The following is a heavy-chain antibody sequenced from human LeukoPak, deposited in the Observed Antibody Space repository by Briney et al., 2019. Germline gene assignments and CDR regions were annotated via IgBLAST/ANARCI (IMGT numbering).Heavy chain of an antibody. CDR1: GYTFTSYD. D-gene: IGHD2-2*01. J-gene: IGHJ6*03. CDR3: ARGVRKGPRKCQLSYYYYYMDV. CDR2: MNPNSGNT. V-gene: IGHV1-8*01. Sequence: ASVKVSCKASGYTFTSYDINWVRQAAGQGLEWMGWMNPNSGNTGYAQKFQGRVTMTRNTSISTAYMELSSLRSEDTAVYYCARGVRKGPRKCQLSYYYYYMDVWGKGTTVTVSS.